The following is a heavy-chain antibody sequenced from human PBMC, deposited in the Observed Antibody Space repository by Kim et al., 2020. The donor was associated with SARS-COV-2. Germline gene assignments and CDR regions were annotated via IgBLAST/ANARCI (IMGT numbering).Heavy chain of an antibody. Sequence: GGSLRLSCAASGFTFSDSPIHWVRQASGKGLEWVGRIRSRVYSYSTSYAASVKGRFTISSDDSESTAYLQMNSLKTEDMAVYYCTRIPGRPLAFWDAFDV. CDR1: GFTFSDSP. CDR2: IRSRVYSYST. V-gene: IGHV3-73*01. D-gene: IGHD3-3*02. J-gene: IGHJ3*01. CDR3: TRIPGRPLAFWDAFDV.